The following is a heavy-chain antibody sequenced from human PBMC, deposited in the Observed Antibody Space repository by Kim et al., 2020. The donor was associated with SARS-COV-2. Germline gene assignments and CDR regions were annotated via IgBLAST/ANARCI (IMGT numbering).Heavy chain of an antibody. CDR1: GGSISSYY. J-gene: IGHJ6*02. Sequence: SETLSLTCTVSGGSISSYYWSWIRQPPGKGLEWIGYIYYSGSTNYNPSLKSRVTISVDTSKNQFSLKLSSVTAADTAVYYCARGREYSYGSYYYYGMDVWGQGTTVTVSS. V-gene: IGHV4-59*13. D-gene: IGHD5-18*01. CDR3: ARGREYSYGSYYYYGMDV. CDR2: IYYSGST.